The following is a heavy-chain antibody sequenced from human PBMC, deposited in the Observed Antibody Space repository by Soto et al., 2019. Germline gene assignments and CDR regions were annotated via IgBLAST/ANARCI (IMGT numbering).Heavy chain of an antibody. CDR3: TRHDDYIWASHGF. CDR1: GFTFSESA. J-gene: IGHJ4*02. D-gene: IGHD3-16*01. CDR2: IRSKVRNYTT. V-gene: IGHV3-73*01. Sequence: GGSLRLSCAASGFTFSESAMYWVRQAPGKGLEWVGRIRSKVRNYTTAYAASVEGRFTISRDDSKNTAYLQMNSLRTDDTAVYYCTRHDDYIWASHGFWGQGILVTVSS.